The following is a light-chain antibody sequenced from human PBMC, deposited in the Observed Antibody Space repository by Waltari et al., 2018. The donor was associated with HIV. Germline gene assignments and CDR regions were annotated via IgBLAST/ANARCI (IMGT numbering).Light chain of an antibody. V-gene: IGLV1-51*01. J-gene: IGLJ2*01. CDR2: DNN. Sequence: QSVLTQPPSVSAAPGQKVTISCSGSSSNIGNNYVSWYQQLPETAPKLLIYDNNKRPSGIPDRFSGSKSGTLATLGITGLQTGDEADYYCGTWDSSLSSVLFGGGTNLTVL. CDR3: GTWDSSLSSVL. CDR1: SSNIGNNY.